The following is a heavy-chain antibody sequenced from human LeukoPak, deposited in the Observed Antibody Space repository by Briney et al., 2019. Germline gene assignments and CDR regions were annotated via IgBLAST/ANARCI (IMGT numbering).Heavy chain of an antibody. V-gene: IGHV1-18*01. CDR2: ISAYNGNT. J-gene: IGHJ4*02. Sequence: ASVKVSCKASGYTFTSYGISWVRQAPGQGLEWMGWISAYNGNTNYAQKFQGRVTITRDTSASTAYMELSSLRSEDTAVYYCARDQAIFGVVTPFDYWGQGTLVTVSS. D-gene: IGHD3-3*01. CDR3: ARDQAIFGVVTPFDY. CDR1: GYTFTSYG.